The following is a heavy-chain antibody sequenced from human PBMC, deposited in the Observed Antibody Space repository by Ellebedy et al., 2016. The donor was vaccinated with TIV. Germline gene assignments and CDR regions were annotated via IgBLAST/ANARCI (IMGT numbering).Heavy chain of an antibody. V-gene: IGHV3-74*01. CDR2: INSDGSST. CDR3: ARDGVTTRFSLFDY. CDR1: GFTFSEYW. D-gene: IGHD4-11*01. Sequence: PGGSLRLSCVASGFTFSEYWMHWVRQAPGKGLVWVSRINSDGSSTTYADSVKGRFTISRDNAKNSLYLQMNSLRVEDTAVYYCARDGVTTRFSLFDYWGQGTLVTVSS. J-gene: IGHJ4*02.